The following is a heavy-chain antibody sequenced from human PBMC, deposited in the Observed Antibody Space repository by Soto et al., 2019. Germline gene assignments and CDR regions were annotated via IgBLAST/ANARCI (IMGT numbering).Heavy chain of an antibody. V-gene: IGHV3-23*01. CDR2: LSGSGVST. D-gene: IGHD3-22*01. CDR3: AKGGGSKDYYDTSGYYLYYYYAMDV. J-gene: IGHJ6*02. Sequence: EVQLLESGGGLVQPGGSLRLSCAASGFTFSSYAMTWVRQAPGKGLEWVSALSGSGVSTYYAHSVKGRFTISRDKSKNTLYLQMNSPRAADTAVYYCAKGGGSKDYYDTSGYYLYYYYAMDVWGQGTTVTVSS. CDR1: GFTFSSYA.